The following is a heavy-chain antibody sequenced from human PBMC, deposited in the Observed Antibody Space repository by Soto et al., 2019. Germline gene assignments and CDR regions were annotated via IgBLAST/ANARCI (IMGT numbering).Heavy chain of an antibody. CDR1: GFTFSSYS. CDR2: INDRSNVI. D-gene: IGHD5-12*01. V-gene: IGHV3-48*02. J-gene: IGHJ4*02. Sequence: GGSLRLSCAASGFTFSSYSMNWVRQAPGKGPEWLAYINDRSNVIYYADSVRGRFTISRDNAENLLYLQMSSLRDEDTAIYYCVRAGSTWIAYYWGQGTLVTVSS. CDR3: VRAGSTWIAYY.